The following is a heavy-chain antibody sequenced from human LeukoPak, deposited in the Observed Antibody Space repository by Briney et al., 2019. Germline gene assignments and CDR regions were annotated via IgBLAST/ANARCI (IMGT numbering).Heavy chain of an antibody. D-gene: IGHD3-10*01. J-gene: IGHJ4*02. CDR1: GFTVSSNY. Sequence: GGSLRLSCAASGFTVSSNYMAWVRQAPGKGLEWVSVIYSGGSTYYADSVEGRFIISRDNSRNTVFLEMNNLRVEDTAVYYCARGVRISGSSGTFDYWGQGTLVTVSS. V-gene: IGHV3-66*01. CDR3: ARGVRISGSSGTFDY. CDR2: IYSGGST.